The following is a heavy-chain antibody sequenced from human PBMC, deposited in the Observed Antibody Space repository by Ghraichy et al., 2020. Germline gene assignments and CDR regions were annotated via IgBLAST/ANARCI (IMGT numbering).Heavy chain of an antibody. CDR2: ILPPINVI. CDR1: GGTLTNYA. J-gene: IGHJ6*02. V-gene: IGHV1-69*04. CDR3: ATEKDQVLPWPDGMDV. Sequence: SVKVSCKVSGGTLTNYAFNWVRQAPGQGLEWMGRILPPINVITYAQKFRGRVTITADRSTSTVYMELKSLRFDDTALYYCATEKDQVLPWPDGMDVWGHGTTVTVSS. D-gene: IGHD5-18*01.